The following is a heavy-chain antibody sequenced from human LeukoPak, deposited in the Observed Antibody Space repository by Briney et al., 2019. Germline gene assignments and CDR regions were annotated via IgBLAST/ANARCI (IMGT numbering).Heavy chain of an antibody. CDR3: ARRRAMVRGVMVLAYYFDY. V-gene: IGHV4-34*01. CDR1: GGSFSGYY. CDR2: INHSGST. J-gene: IGHJ4*02. Sequence: SETLSLTCAVYGGSFSGYYWSWIRQPPGKGLEWIGEINHSGSTNYNPSLKSRVTISVDTSKNQFSLKLSSVTAADTAVYYCARRRAMVRGVMVLAYYFDYWGQGTLVTVSS. D-gene: IGHD3-10*01.